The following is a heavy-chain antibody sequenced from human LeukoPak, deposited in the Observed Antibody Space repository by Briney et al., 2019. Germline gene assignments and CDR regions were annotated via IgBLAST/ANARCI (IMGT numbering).Heavy chain of an antibody. CDR1: GGSISSYY. CDR3: ARVGSGGAWFDF. Sequence: SETLSLTCTVSGGSISSYYWSWIRQPPGKGLEWIAYVYATGTTNYNPSLKTRATISMDTSKNQLSLTLTSVTAADTAVYYCARVGSGGAWFDFWGQGTLVSVSS. J-gene: IGHJ4*02. D-gene: IGHD6-19*01. CDR2: VYATGTT. V-gene: IGHV4-59*01.